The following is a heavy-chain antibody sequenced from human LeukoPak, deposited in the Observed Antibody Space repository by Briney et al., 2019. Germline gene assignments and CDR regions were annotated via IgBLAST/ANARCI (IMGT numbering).Heavy chain of an antibody. CDR2: INPNSGDT. V-gene: IGHV1-2*02. D-gene: IGHD6-6*01. J-gene: IGHJ4*02. CDR3: ARDYSSSSGYFDY. CDR1: GYTFTGYY. Sequence: ASVKVSCKASGYTFTGYYMHWVRQAPGHGLEWMGWINPNSGDTNYAEKFQGRVTMTRDTSISTAYMDLRRVRSDDTAVYYCARDYSSSSGYFDYWGQGTLVTVSS.